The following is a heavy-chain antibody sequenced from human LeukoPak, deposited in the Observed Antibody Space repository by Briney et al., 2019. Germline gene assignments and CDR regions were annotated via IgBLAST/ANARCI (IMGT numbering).Heavy chain of an antibody. J-gene: IGHJ3*02. D-gene: IGHD3-10*01. CDR2: ISSISHTI. CDR1: GFTFNTYS. CDR3: ARDSRDYYGSGSYPNNAFDI. Sequence: GGSLRLSCAASGFTFNTYSMNWVRQAPGEGLEWASYISSISHTIYYKDSVKGRFTISRDNAKDSLYLQMNSMRAEDTAVYYCARDSRDYYGSGSYPNNAFDIWGQGTMVTVSS. V-gene: IGHV3-48*04.